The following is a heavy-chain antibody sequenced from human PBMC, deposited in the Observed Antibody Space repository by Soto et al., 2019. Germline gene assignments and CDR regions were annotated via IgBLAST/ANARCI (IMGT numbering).Heavy chain of an antibody. Sequence: QLQLQESGPGLVKPSETLSLTCTVSGGSISSSSYYWGWIRQPPGKGLEWIGSIYYSGSTYYNPSLKSRVTISVDTSKNQFSLKLSSVTAADTAVYYCARHPPGIAVAGTVIDYWGQGTLVTVSS. CDR3: ARHPPGIAVAGTVIDY. V-gene: IGHV4-39*01. CDR1: GGSISSSSYY. D-gene: IGHD6-19*01. CDR2: IYYSGST. J-gene: IGHJ4*02.